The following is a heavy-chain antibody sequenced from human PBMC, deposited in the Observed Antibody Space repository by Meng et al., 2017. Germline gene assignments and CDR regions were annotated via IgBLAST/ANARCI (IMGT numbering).Heavy chain of an antibody. D-gene: IGHD2-15*01. CDR1: GFTFSSYA. Sequence: GESLKISCVASGFTFSSYAMHWVRQAPGKGLEWVAVISYDGSNKYYADSVKGRFTISRDNSKNTLYLQMNSLRAEDTAVYYCALVAAASYFDYWGQGTLVTVSS. J-gene: IGHJ4*02. CDR2: ISYDGSNK. CDR3: ALVAAASYFDY. V-gene: IGHV3-30*04.